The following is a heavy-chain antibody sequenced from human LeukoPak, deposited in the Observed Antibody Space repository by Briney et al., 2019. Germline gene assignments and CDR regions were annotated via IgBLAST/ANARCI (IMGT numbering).Heavy chain of an antibody. Sequence: PGGSLRLSCAASGFSFSLYWMSWVRQTPGKGLEWVANIKDDGTTIYYVDSVKGRFTISRDNAKNSLSLQMNSLRAEDTAVYYCARDRMGAILYFDYWGQGTLVTVSS. V-gene: IGHV3-7*01. CDR2: IKDDGTTI. D-gene: IGHD1-26*01. CDR3: ARDRMGAILYFDY. CDR1: GFSFSLYW. J-gene: IGHJ4*02.